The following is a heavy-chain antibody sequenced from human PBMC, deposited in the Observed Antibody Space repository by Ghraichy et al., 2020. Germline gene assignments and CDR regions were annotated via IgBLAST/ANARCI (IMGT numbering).Heavy chain of an antibody. J-gene: IGHJ4*02. CDR2: INQDGSEK. Sequence: GGSLRLSCTASEFTFKIYWMSWVRQAPGKGLEWVANINQDGSEKNYVDSVKGRFSISRDNAKNSLDLQRNSLRAEDSAVYYCARGGYYFDYWGQGTLVTVSS. D-gene: IGHD1-14*01. V-gene: IGHV3-7*03. CDR3: ARGGYYFDY. CDR1: EFTFKIYW.